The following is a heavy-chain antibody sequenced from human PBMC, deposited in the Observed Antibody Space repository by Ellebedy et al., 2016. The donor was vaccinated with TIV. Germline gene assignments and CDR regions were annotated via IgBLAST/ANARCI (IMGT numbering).Heavy chain of an antibody. Sequence: GESLKISCAASGFTFSPYAMAWVRQAPGKGLEWVSGIVGSGAQKYADSVEGRFTISRDNSKKTLYLQMNSLRAEDTAVYYCAKDRTPGDGYWVFDDWGQGTLVTVSS. J-gene: IGHJ4*02. V-gene: IGHV3-23*01. CDR2: IVGSGA. CDR3: AKDRTPGDGYWVFDD. CDR1: GFTFSPYA. D-gene: IGHD5-18*01.